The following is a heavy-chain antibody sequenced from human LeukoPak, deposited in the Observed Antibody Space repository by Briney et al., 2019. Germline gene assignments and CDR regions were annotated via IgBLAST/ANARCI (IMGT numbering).Heavy chain of an antibody. CDR3: AKVSGSGRIPLLAFGY. CDR2: ISGSGGST. Sequence: AGGSLRLSCAASGFTFSIYAMGWVRQTPGKGLEWVSAISGSGGSTYYADSVKGRFTISRDNSKNTLYLQMNSLRAEDTAVYYCAKVSGSGRIPLLAFGYWGQGTLVTVSS. D-gene: IGHD3-10*01. J-gene: IGHJ4*02. CDR1: GFTFSIYA. V-gene: IGHV3-23*01.